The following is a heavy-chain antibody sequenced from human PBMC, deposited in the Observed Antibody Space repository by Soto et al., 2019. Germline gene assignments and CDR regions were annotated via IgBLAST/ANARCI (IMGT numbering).Heavy chain of an antibody. V-gene: IGHV4-30-4*01. CDR1: GGSISSGDYY. J-gene: IGHJ5*02. CDR3: AGEERITIFGGIDP. Sequence: QVQLQESGPGLVKPSQTLSLTCTVSGGSISSGDYYWSWIRQPPGKGLEWIGYIYYSGSTYYHPSLKSRVTISVDTSMNQFSLKLSSVTAADTAVYYCAGEERITIFGGIDPWGQGTLVTVSS. CDR2: IYYSGST. D-gene: IGHD3-3*01.